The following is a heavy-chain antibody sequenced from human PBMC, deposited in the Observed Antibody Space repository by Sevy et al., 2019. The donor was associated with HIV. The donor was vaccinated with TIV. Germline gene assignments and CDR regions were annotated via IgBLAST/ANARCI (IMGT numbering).Heavy chain of an antibody. CDR3: AKGSRGGVVAFDI. V-gene: IGHV3-23*01. D-gene: IGHD2-15*01. J-gene: IGHJ3*02. CDR1: GFTFSSYA. CDR2: ISGSGGST. Sequence: GGSLRLSCAASGFTFSSYAMSWVHQAPGKGLEWVSAISGSGGSTYYADSVKGRFTISRDNSKNTLYLQMNSLRAEDTAVYYCAKGSRGGVVAFDIWGQGTMVTVSS.